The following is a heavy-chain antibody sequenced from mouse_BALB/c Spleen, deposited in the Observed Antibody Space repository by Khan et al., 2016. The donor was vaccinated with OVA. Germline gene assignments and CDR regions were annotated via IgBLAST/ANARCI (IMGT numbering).Heavy chain of an antibody. CDR3: ICGDRWFAH. Sequence: EVQLQESGPGLVKPSQSLSLTCPVTGYSITSGYYWNWIRQFPGKKLEWMGYKVYDGSNNYNPSLKNRISITRDKSKNQLFLQLNSVTTEDTVSYCCICGDRWFAHWGHGTLVTVSA. V-gene: IGHV3-6*01. CDR1: GYSITSGYY. J-gene: IGHJ3*01. CDR2: KVYDGSN.